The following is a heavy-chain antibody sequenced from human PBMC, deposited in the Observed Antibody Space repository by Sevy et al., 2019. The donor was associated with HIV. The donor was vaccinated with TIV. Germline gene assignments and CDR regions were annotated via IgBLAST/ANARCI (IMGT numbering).Heavy chain of an antibody. V-gene: IGHV1-2*06. CDR2: VYPNSGGT. CDR1: GYTFTDEY. D-gene: IGHD1-7*01. J-gene: IGHJ6*01. Sequence: ASVKVSCKASGYTFTDEYLHWVRLAPGQGLEWMGRVYPNSGGTNYAQKVQGRVTMTRDTSISTAYMELRRLRSDDTAVYYCARDGSGGTTNSGMDVWGQGTTVTVSS. CDR3: ARDGSGGTTNSGMDV.